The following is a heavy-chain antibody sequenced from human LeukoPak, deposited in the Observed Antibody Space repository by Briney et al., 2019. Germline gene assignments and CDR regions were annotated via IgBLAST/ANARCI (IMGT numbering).Heavy chain of an antibody. Sequence: GGSLRLSCTASGFTFTSYAMTWVRQAPGKGLEWVSGISGSGGHTYNADSVEGRFTISRDNSKNTVSLQLSSLRVEDTAVYFCAKVTRLADFDYWGQGTLVTVSS. CDR3: AKVTRLADFDY. D-gene: IGHD2-15*01. J-gene: IGHJ4*02. V-gene: IGHV3-23*01. CDR1: GFTFTSYA. CDR2: ISGSGGHT.